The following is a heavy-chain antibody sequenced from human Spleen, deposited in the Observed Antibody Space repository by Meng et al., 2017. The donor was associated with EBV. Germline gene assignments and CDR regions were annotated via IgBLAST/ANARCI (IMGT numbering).Heavy chain of an antibody. D-gene: IGHD3-10*01. J-gene: IGHJ4*02. CDR3: ASDRGQNYY. Sequence: QVPLPEPVPGPVKPSETLSLNCTVSGGSISGHYWSWIRQPPGKGLEWIGYIYYSGSTNYNPSFKSRVTISVDTSKNQFSLRLRSLTASDTAVYYCASDRGQNYYWGPGTLVTVSS. CDR1: GGSISGHY. V-gene: IGHV4-59*11. CDR2: IYYSGST.